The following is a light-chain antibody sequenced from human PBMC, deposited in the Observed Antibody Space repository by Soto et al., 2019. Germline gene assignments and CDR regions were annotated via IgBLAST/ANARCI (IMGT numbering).Light chain of an antibody. V-gene: IGLV2-14*01. Sequence: QSVLTQPASVSGSPGQSITISCTGTSSDVGGYNYVSWYQQHPGKAPKLMIYEVSNRPSGVSNRFSGSKSGNTASLTISGLQVEDEADYYCSSYTSSSTIYVFGNGTKVT. CDR1: SSDVGGYNY. CDR2: EVS. J-gene: IGLJ1*01. CDR3: SSYTSSSTIYV.